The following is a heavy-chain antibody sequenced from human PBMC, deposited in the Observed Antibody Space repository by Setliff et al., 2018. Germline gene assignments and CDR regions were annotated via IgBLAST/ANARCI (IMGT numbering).Heavy chain of an antibody. D-gene: IGHD1-1*01. CDR3: ARVVPLGGTDR. J-gene: IGHJ5*02. Sequence: KSSETLSLTCTVSGGSVSPYFWSWIRQPPGKGLEWIGYIYHNGNTNFNPSLKSRVNMSVDTSNNQFVLNLSSVTAADTAIYYCARVVPLGGTDRWGQGTLVTVSS. CDR1: GGSVSPYF. CDR2: IYHNGNT. V-gene: IGHV4-59*02.